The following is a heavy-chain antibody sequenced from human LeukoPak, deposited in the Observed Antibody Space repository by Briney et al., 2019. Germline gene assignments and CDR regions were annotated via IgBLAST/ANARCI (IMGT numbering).Heavy chain of an antibody. CDR3: ARQAYSSSWYYFDY. Sequence: PSETLSLTCTVSGGSISSSSYYGGWIRQPPGKGLEWIGSIYYSGSTYYNPSLKSRVTISVDTSKNQFSLKLSSVTAADTAVYYCARQAYSSSWYYFDYWGQGTLVTVSS. CDR1: GGSISSSSYY. CDR2: IYYSGST. D-gene: IGHD6-13*01. J-gene: IGHJ4*02. V-gene: IGHV4-39*01.